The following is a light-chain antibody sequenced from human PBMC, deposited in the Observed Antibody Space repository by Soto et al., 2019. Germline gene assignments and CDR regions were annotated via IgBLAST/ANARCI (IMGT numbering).Light chain of an antibody. CDR3: QQYGRSGT. Sequence: DTVLTQSPGTLSLSPGERATLSCRASQSVSSSYLAWYQQKPGQAPRLLIYGASNRATGIPDRSSGSGSGTDFTLTISRLEPEDFAVYYCQQYGRSGTFGQGTRWIS. J-gene: IGKJ1*01. V-gene: IGKV3-20*01. CDR2: GAS. CDR1: QSVSSSY.